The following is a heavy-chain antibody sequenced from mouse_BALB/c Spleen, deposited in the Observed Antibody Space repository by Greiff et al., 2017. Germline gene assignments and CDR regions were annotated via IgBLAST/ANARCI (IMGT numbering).Heavy chain of an antibody. D-gene: IGHD2-12*01. V-gene: IGHV1S137*01. CDR2: ISTYYGDA. Sequence: QVQLKQSGAELVRPGVSVKISCKGSGYTFTDYAMHWVKQSHAKSLEWIGVISTYYGDASYNQKFKGKATMTVDKSSSTAYMELARLTSEDSAIYYCARGVLYGSPYAMDYWGQGTSVTVSS. J-gene: IGHJ4*01. CDR1: GYTFTDYA. CDR3: ARGVLYGSPYAMDY.